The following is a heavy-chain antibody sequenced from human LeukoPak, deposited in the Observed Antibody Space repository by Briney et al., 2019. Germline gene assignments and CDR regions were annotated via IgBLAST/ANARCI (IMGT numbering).Heavy chain of an antibody. CDR2: ISSSSSYI. Sequence: PGGSLRLSCAASGFTFSSYSMNWVRQAPGKGLEWVSSISSSSSYIYYADSVKGRFTISRDYAKNSLYLQMNSLRAEDTAVYYCARIVDYYGSAYFDYWGQGTLVTVSS. D-gene: IGHD3-10*01. V-gene: IGHV3-21*01. CDR3: ARIVDYYGSAYFDY. J-gene: IGHJ4*02. CDR1: GFTFSSYS.